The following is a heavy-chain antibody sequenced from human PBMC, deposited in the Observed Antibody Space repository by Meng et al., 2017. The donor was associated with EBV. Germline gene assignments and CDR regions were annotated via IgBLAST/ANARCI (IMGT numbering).Heavy chain of an antibody. CDR3: ASESGRGFTPDY. V-gene: IGHV1-69*01. Sequence: QVQLGQSGAEVKKPGSSVKVSGNASGGTFRSDAISWVRQAPGQGLEWMGGLIPMSDAPHYAQKFQGRVTITADESTSTHYMDLSGLRSEDTAVYYCASESGRGFTPDYWGQGTLVTVSS. D-gene: IGHD3-10*01. J-gene: IGHJ4*02. CDR2: LIPMSDAP. CDR1: GGTFRSDA.